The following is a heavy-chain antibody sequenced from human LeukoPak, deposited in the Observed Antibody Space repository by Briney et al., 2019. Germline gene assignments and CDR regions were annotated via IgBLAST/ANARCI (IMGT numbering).Heavy chain of an antibody. J-gene: IGHJ3*02. V-gene: IGHV3-21*04. Sequence: PGGSLRLSCAASGFTFSSYSMNWVRQAPGKGLEWVSSISSSSSYIYYADSVKGRFTISRDNAKNSLYLQMNSLRAEDTALYYCAKDILRGGSYSGAFDIWGQGTMVTVSS. CDR1: GFTFSSYS. CDR2: ISSSSSYI. CDR3: AKDILRGGSYSGAFDI. D-gene: IGHD1-26*01.